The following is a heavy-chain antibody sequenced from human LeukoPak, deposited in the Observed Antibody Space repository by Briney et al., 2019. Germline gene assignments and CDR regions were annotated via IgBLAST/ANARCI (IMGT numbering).Heavy chain of an antibody. CDR3: ARDGGYSYGFDYYYYMDV. Sequence: SETLSLTCTVSGGSISSYYWSWIRQPPGKGLEWIGYIYYSGSTNYNPSLKSQVTISVDTSKNQFSLKLSSVTAADTAVYYCARDGGYSYGFDYYYYMDVWGKGTTVTVSS. J-gene: IGHJ6*03. V-gene: IGHV4-59*01. CDR1: GGSISSYY. CDR2: IYYSGST. D-gene: IGHD5-18*01.